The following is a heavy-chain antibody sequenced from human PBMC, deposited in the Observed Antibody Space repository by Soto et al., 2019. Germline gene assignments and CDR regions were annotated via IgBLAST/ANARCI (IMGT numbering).Heavy chain of an antibody. D-gene: IGHD3-22*01. Sequence: SETVSRTCTVSCVSISDYFRGCMRRPPWEGLEWVVYIHYSGKTNHKPSLKSRVTISVDTSKNQVSLKLSSVTAADKAVYYCARNRGPLSDDYDSSGYDGPLDVGRNGTMVT. J-gene: IGHJ3*01. V-gene: IGHV4-59*01. CDR1: CVSISDYF. CDR2: IHYSGKT. CDR3: ARNRGPLSDDYDSSGYDGPLDV.